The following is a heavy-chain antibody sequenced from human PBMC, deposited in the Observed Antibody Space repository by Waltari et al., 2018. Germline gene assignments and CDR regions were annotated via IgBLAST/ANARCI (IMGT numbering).Heavy chain of an antibody. CDR3: ARGRTIFGVVIMFSRARYFDY. D-gene: IGHD3-3*01. CDR1: GGSFSGYY. J-gene: IGHJ4*02. V-gene: IGHV4-34*01. CDR2: INHSGST. Sequence: QVQLQQWGAGLLKPSETLSLTCAVYGGSFSGYYWSWIRQPPGKGLEWIGEINHSGSTNYNPSLKSRVTISVDPSKNQFFLKLSSVTAADTAVYYCARGRTIFGVVIMFSRARYFDYWGQGTLVTVSS.